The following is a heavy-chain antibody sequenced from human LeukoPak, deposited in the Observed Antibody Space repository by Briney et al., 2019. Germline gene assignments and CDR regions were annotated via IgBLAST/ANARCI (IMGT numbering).Heavy chain of an antibody. CDR3: ARQGVATAIDY. J-gene: IGHJ4*02. D-gene: IGHD2-21*02. CDR2: ISASGNT. Sequence: PSETLSLTCTVSSGSISNYYWSWIRQPAGKGLEWIGRISASGNTNYNPSLKSRVTMSVDTSMNLFALKLSSVTAADTAVYYCARQGVATAIDYWGQGTLVTVSS. CDR1: SGSISNYY. V-gene: IGHV4-4*07.